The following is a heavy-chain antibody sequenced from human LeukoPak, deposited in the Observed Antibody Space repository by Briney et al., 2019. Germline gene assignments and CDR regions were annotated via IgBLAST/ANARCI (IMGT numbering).Heavy chain of an antibody. D-gene: IGHD2-2*01. Sequence: QTGGSLRLSCAASGFTFSSYAMSWVRQAPGKGLEWVSAISSSGSTIYYADSVKGRFTISRDNAKNSLYLQMNSLGAEDTAVYYCARDSRNQLLFGNFGYWGQGTLVTVSS. J-gene: IGHJ4*02. CDR1: GFTFSSYA. CDR3: ARDSRNQLLFGNFGY. V-gene: IGHV3-48*04. CDR2: ISSSGSTI.